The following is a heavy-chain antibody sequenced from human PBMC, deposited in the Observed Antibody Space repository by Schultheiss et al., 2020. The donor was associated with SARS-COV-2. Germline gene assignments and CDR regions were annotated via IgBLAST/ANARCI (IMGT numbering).Heavy chain of an antibody. Sequence: SETLSLTCDVYGGSFSGDYWSWIRRPPGKGLEWIGEINHSGSTNYNPSLKSRVTISVDTSTNQFSLKLSFVTAADTAVYYCARARGYDIFYYYYGMDVWGQGTTGTISS. V-gene: IGHV4-34*01. CDR2: INHSGST. CDR1: GGSFSGDY. J-gene: IGHJ6*02. CDR3: ARARGYDIFYYYYGMDV. D-gene: IGHD3-9*01.